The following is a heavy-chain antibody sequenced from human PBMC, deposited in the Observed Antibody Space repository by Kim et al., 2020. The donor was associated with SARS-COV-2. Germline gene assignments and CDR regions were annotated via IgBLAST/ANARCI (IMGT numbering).Heavy chain of an antibody. D-gene: IGHD6-6*01. CDR2: IIPIFGTA. J-gene: IGHJ4*02. CDR1: GGTFSSYA. V-gene: IGHV1-69*13. Sequence: SVKVSCKASGGTFSSYAISWVRQAPGQGLEWMGGIIPIFGTANYAQKFQGRVTITADESTSTAYMELSSLRSEDTAVYYCAAHPDEYSSSSFDYWGQGTLVTVSS. CDR3: AAHPDEYSSSSFDY.